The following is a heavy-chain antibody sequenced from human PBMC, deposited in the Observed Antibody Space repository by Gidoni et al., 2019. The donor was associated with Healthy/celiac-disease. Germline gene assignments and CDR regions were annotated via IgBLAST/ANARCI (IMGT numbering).Heavy chain of an antibody. J-gene: IGHJ6*02. CDR3: AREGYDFWSGYYYYYYGMDV. V-gene: IGHV3-48*02. CDR2: ISSSSSTI. Sequence: EVQLVESGGGLVQPGGSLRLSCAASGFTFSSYSMNWVRQAPGKALEWVSYISSSSSTIYYADSGKGRFTISRDNAKNSLYLQMNSLRDEDTAVYYCAREGYDFWSGYYYYYYGMDVWGQGTTVTVSS. CDR1: GFTFSSYS. D-gene: IGHD3-3*01.